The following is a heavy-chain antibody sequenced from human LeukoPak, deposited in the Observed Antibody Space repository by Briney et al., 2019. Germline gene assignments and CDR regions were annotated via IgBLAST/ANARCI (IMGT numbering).Heavy chain of an antibody. CDR3: ARGRSWELLLVY. CDR1: GYTFTSYD. Sequence: ASVKVSCKASGYTFTSYDINWVRQATGQGLEWMGWMNPNSGNTGYAQKFQGRVTMTRNTSISTAYMELSSLRSEDTAVYYCARGRSWELLLVYWGQGTLVTVSS. J-gene: IGHJ4*02. V-gene: IGHV1-8*01. CDR2: MNPNSGNT. D-gene: IGHD1-26*01.